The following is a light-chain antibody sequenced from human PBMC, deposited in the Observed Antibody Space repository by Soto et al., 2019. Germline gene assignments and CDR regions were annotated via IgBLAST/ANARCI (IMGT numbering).Light chain of an antibody. CDR1: QSLSSTY. Sequence: EIVLTQSPGTLSLSPGERATLSCRASQSLSSTYLAWYQHIPGQAPRLLIYGASSRATGIPDRFSGSGSGTGFTLTISRLEPEDFAVYYCQQYGIPPITFGQGTRLEIK. CDR3: QQYGIPPIT. V-gene: IGKV3-20*01. CDR2: GAS. J-gene: IGKJ5*01.